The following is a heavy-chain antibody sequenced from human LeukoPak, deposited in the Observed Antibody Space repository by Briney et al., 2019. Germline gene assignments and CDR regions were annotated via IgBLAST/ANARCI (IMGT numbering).Heavy chain of an antibody. J-gene: IGHJ5*02. V-gene: IGHV4-4*07. CDR3: ARASGSSWYGYNWFDP. Sequence: SETLSLTCTVSGGSISSYYWSWIRQPAGKGLEWIGRIYTSGSTNYNPSLKSRVTMSVDTSKNQFSLKLSSVTAADTAVYYCARASGSSWYGYNWFDPWGQGTLVTVSS. CDR1: GGSISSYY. D-gene: IGHD6-13*01. CDR2: IYTSGST.